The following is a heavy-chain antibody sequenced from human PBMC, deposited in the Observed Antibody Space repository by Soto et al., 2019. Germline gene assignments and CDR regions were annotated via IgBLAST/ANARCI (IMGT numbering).Heavy chain of an antibody. CDR3: ARALTYYYAMDV. V-gene: IGHV1-69*13. Sequence: RASVKVSCKASGGTFSSYAISWVRQAPGQGLEWMGGIIPIYGTANYAQKFQGRVTMTADESTSTAYMELSSLRSDDRAVYYCARALTYYYAMDVWGQGTTVTVSS. CDR2: IIPIYGTA. J-gene: IGHJ6*02. CDR1: GGTFSSYA.